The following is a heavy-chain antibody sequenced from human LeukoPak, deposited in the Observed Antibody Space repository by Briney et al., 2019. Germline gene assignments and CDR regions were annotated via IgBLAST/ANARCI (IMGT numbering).Heavy chain of an antibody. V-gene: IGHV4-59*01. D-gene: IGHD3-10*01. CDR3: AREWAYYYGSGSYYDAFDI. CDR2: IYYSGST. CDR1: GGSISSYY. Sequence: PSETLSLTCTVSGGSISSYYWSWIRQPPRKGLEWIGYIYYSGSTNYNPSLKSRVTISVDTSKNQFSLKLSSVTAADTAVYYCAREWAYYYGSGSYYDAFDIWGQGTMVTVSS. J-gene: IGHJ3*02.